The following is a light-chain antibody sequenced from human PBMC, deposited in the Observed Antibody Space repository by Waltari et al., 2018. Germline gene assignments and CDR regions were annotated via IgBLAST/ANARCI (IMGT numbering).Light chain of an antibody. Sequence: QLVLTQSPSASASLGASVRLTCTLDSGHTSNIIAWHQQQPEKGPRYWMKVNSDGSPSKGDGMPDRFSGSGSGAERYLTISNVQSEDEADYYCQTGGHGTWVFGGGTKLTVL. CDR3: QTGGHGTWV. J-gene: IGLJ3*02. CDR1: SGHTSNI. V-gene: IGLV4-69*01. CDR2: VNSDGSP.